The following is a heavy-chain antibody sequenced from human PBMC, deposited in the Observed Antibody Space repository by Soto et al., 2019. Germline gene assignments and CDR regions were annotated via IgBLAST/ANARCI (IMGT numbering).Heavy chain of an antibody. CDR2: IIPIFGTA. Sequence: GASVKVSCKASGGTFSSYAISWVRQAPGQGLEWMGGIIPIFGTANYAQKFQGRVTITADKSTSTAYMEPSSLRSEDTAVYYCARWSSGYPNWFDPWGQGTLVTVSS. J-gene: IGHJ5*02. V-gene: IGHV1-69*06. CDR1: GGTFSSYA. D-gene: IGHD3-22*01. CDR3: ARWSSGYPNWFDP.